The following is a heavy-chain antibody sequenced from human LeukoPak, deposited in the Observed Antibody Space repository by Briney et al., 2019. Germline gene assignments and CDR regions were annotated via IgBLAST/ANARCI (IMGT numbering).Heavy chain of an antibody. CDR1: GDSITSDHY. Sequence: SQTLSLTCTVSGDSITSDHYWTWIRQPPGKGLEWISYIYHSGNTYYNPSLRSRVTMSVATSKNQFSLELKSVTAADTAVYYCARHAVYAGSGWAFDFWGQGTLVTVFS. D-gene: IGHD6-19*01. CDR2: IYHSGNT. CDR3: ARHAVYAGSGWAFDF. J-gene: IGHJ4*02. V-gene: IGHV4-30-4*08.